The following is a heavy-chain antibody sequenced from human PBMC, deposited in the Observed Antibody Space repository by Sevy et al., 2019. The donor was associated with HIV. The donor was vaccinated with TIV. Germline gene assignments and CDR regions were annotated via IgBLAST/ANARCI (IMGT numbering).Heavy chain of an antibody. CDR1: GYSVSDLS. CDR3: VTSPDYYDSSRDAFDI. Sequence: ASVKVSCKVSGYSVSDLSIHWVRQAPGKELEWMGGYDPEDGETIYAQKFQGRVTMTEDTSTDTAYMELSSLRSEDTAVYYCVTSPDYYDSSRDAFDIWGQGTMVTVSS. V-gene: IGHV1-24*01. CDR2: YDPEDGET. D-gene: IGHD3-22*01. J-gene: IGHJ3*02.